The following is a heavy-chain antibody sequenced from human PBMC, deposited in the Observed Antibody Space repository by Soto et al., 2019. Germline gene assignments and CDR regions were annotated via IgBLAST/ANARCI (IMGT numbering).Heavy chain of an antibody. Sequence: SETLSLTCTVSGGSISSYYWSWIRQPPGKGLEWIGYIYYSGSTNYNPSLKSRVTISVDTSKNQFSLKLSSVTAADTAVYYCAAGLYIWGSYRLDAFDIWGQGTMVTVSS. CDR1: GGSISSYY. V-gene: IGHV4-59*01. CDR2: IYYSGST. D-gene: IGHD3-16*02. J-gene: IGHJ3*02. CDR3: AAGLYIWGSYRLDAFDI.